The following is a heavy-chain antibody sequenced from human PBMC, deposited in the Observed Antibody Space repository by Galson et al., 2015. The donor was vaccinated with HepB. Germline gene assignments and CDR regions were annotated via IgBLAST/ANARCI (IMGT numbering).Heavy chain of an antibody. J-gene: IGHJ4*02. V-gene: IGHV3-64*04. CDR2: ISGNGGNR. D-gene: IGHD3-10*01. CDR3: SREKDFYFGYSFPFH. Sequence: PGKGPEYVAAISGNGGNRGYADSVKGRFTISRDDSKNIAYLQMTSLKTEDTGVYFCSREKDFYFGYSFPFHWGQGALVTISS.